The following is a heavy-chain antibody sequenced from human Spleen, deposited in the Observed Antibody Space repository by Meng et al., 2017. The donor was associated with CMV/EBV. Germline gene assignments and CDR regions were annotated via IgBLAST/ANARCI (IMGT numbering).Heavy chain of an antibody. CDR3: ARDRFVTMVRGVITL. CDR2: ISYDGSNK. Sequence: SGFTFCTYAMHWVRQTPGKGLEWVAVISYDGSNKYYADSVKGRLTISRDNSKNTLYLQMNSLRAEDTAVYYCARDRFVTMVRGVITLWGQGTLVTVSS. V-gene: IGHV3-30-3*01. CDR1: GFTFCTYA. J-gene: IGHJ4*02. D-gene: IGHD3-10*01.